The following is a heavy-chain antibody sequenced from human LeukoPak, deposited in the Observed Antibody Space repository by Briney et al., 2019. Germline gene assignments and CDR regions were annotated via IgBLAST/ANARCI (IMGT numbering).Heavy chain of an antibody. J-gene: IGHJ4*02. V-gene: IGHV3-21*01. Sequence: GGSQRLSCAASGFSFSVYTMNWVRQAPGKGLEWVSSIGGGGRYIYYADSMKGRFTISRDNAKNSLFLQMNSLSAEDTALYYCARVSRVAYTSSWYLDYWGQGTLVTVSS. CDR1: GFSFSVYT. CDR3: ARVSRVAYTSSWYLDY. D-gene: IGHD6-13*01. CDR2: IGGGGRYI.